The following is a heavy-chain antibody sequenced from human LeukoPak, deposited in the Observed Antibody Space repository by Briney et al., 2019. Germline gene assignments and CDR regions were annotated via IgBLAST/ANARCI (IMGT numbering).Heavy chain of an antibody. CDR3: VKHNPLDY. CDR1: GFTFSSYA. J-gene: IGHJ4*02. Sequence: PGGSLRLSCAASGFTFSSYAMHWVRQAPGKGLDWVAFIRYDGNNKLYADSVKGRFTISRDNSKNTLYLHINSLRAEDTAAYYCVKHNPLDYWGQGTLVTVSS. CDR2: IRYDGNNK. D-gene: IGHD1-14*01. V-gene: IGHV3-30*02.